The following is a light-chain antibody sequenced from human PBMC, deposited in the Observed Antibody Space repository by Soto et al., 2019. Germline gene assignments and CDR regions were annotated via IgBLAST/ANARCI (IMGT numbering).Light chain of an antibody. CDR2: GAS. Sequence: EIVLTQSPGTLSLSPGERATLSCRASQSVSSSYLAWYQQKPGQAPRLVIYGASSRATGIPDRFSGSGSGTDFTLTISRLETEDFAVYYCQQYGSSPVYTFGQGTKLEIK. V-gene: IGKV3-20*01. CDR3: QQYGSSPVYT. J-gene: IGKJ2*01. CDR1: QSVSSSY.